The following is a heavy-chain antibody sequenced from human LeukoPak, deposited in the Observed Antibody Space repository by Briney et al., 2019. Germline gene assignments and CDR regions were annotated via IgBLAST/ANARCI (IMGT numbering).Heavy chain of an antibody. CDR2: ISSSSSYI. CDR1: GFTFSSYS. CDR3: ARVGRGYYYDSSGYYVDY. V-gene: IGHV3-21*01. J-gene: IGHJ4*02. D-gene: IGHD3-22*01. Sequence: PGGSLRLSCAASGFTFSSYSMNWVRQAPGKGLEWVSSISSSSSYIYYADSVKGRFTISRDNAKNSLYLQMNSLRAEDTAVYYCARVGRGYYYDSSGYYVDYWGQGTLVTVSS.